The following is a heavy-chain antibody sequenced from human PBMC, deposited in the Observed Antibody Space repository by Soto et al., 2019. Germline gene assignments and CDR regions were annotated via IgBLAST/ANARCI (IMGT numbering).Heavy chain of an antibody. V-gene: IGHV4-31*01. CDR2: IYYSGST. D-gene: IGHD3-10*01. Sequence: QVQLQESGPGLVKPSQTLSLTCPVSGGSISSGGYYWSWIRQHPGKGLEWIGYIYYSGSTYYNPSLKSQVTISVDTSKNRFSLRRISVTAADTAVYYFARGRGYYMDVWGKGTTVTVSS. J-gene: IGHJ6*03. CDR1: GGSISSGGYY. CDR3: ARGRGYYMDV.